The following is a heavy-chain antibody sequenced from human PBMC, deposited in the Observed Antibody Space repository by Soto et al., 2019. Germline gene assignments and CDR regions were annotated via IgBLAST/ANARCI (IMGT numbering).Heavy chain of an antibody. CDR2: ISSSSSYI. CDR3: ARDRDGYCSSTSCYADAFDI. Sequence: GGSLRLSCAASGFTFSSYSMNWVRQAPGKGLEWVSSISSSSSYIYYADSVKGRFTISRDNAKNSLYLQMNSLRAEDTAVYYCARDRDGYCSSTSCYADAFDIWGQGTMVTVSS. D-gene: IGHD2-2*03. CDR1: GFTFSSYS. J-gene: IGHJ3*02. V-gene: IGHV3-21*01.